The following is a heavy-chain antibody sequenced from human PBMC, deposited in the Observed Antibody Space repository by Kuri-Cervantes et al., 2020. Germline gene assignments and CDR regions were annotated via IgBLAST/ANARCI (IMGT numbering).Heavy chain of an antibody. Sequence: GESLKISCAASGFTFSSYWMHWVRQAPGKGLVWVSRINSDGSSTSYADSMKGRFTISRDNAKNSLYLQMYSLRAEDTALYYCAKDIAVAGGAFDIWGQGTLVTVSS. CDR2: INSDGSST. CDR3: AKDIAVAGGAFDI. V-gene: IGHV3-74*01. CDR1: GFTFSSYW. J-gene: IGHJ4*02. D-gene: IGHD6-19*01.